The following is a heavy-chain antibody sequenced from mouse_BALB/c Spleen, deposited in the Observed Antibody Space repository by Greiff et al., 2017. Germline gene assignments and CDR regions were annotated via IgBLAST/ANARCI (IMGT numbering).Heavy chain of an antibody. Sequence: VQLKESGPELMKPGASVKISCKASGYSFTSYYMHWVKQSHGKSLEWIGYIDPFNGGTSYNQKFKGKATLTVDKSSSTAYMHLSSLTSEDSAVYYCARGLYGYWYFDVWGAGTTVTVSS. CDR3: ARGLYGYWYFDV. CDR1: GYSFTSYY. D-gene: IGHD1-1*02. V-gene: IGHV1S135*01. CDR2: IDPFNGGT. J-gene: IGHJ1*01.